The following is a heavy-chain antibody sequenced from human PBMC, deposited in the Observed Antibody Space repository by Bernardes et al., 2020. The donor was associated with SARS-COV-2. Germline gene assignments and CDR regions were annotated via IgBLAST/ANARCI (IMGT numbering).Heavy chain of an antibody. CDR2: ISAYNGNT. CDR1: GYTFTSYG. J-gene: IGHJ4*02. D-gene: IGHD6-13*01. CDR3: ARDFSGGAAGTKSFDY. Sequence: ASVKVSCKASGYTFTSYGISWVRQAPGQGLEWMGWISAYNGNTNYAQKLQGRVTMTTDTSTSTAYMELRSLRSDDTAVYYCARDFSGGAAGTKSFDYWGQGTLVTVSS. V-gene: IGHV1-18*01.